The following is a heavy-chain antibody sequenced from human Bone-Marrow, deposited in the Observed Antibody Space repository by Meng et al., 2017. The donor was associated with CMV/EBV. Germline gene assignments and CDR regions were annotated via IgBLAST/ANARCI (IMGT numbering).Heavy chain of an antibody. V-gene: IGHV4-59*12. CDR3: ARDITGDHY. CDR1: GGSISGGSISTYS. J-gene: IGHJ4*02. D-gene: IGHD7-27*01. CDR2: IYYSGST. Sequence: SETLCLTCTVSGGSISGGSISTYSWTWIRQPPGKGLEWIGYIYYSGSTNYNPSLKSRVTISVDTSKNQFSLKVTSVTAADTAVYYCARDITGDHYWGQGTLVTVSS.